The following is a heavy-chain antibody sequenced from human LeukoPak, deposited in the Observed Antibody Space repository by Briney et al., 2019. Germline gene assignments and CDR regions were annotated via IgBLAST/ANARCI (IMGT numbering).Heavy chain of an antibody. J-gene: IGHJ3*02. V-gene: IGHV3-74*01. Sequence: GGSLRLSCAASGFTFSSYWMYWVRQAPGKGLVWVSRINNDGSSTNYADSVKGRFTIFRDNAKNTLYLQMNSLRAEDTAVYYCARVISGNNRWGAFDMWGQGTMVTVSS. CDR1: GFTFSSYW. D-gene: IGHD1-26*01. CDR2: INNDGSST. CDR3: ARVISGNNRWGAFDM.